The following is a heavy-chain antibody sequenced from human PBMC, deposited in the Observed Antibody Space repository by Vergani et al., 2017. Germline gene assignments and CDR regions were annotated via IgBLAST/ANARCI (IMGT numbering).Heavy chain of an antibody. J-gene: IGHJ3*02. Sequence: QVQLQQWGAGLLKPSETLSLTCAVYGGSFSGYYWSWIRQPPGKGLEWIGEINHSGSTNYNPSLKSRVTISVDTSKNQFPLKLSSVTAADTAVYYCAKEGPNSSSWYVGAFDIWGQGTMVTVSS. D-gene: IGHD6-13*01. CDR3: AKEGPNSSSWYVGAFDI. CDR2: INHSGST. V-gene: IGHV4-34*01. CDR1: GGSFSGYY.